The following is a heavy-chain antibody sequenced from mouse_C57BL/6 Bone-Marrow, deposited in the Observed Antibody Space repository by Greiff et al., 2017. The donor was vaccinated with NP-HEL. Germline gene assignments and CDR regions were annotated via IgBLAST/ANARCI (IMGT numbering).Heavy chain of an antibody. CDR2: INPNNGGT. D-gene: IGHD2-4*01. V-gene: IGHV1-22*01. Sequence: VQLQQSGPELVKPGASVKMSCKASGYTFTDYNMHWVKQSHGKSLEWIGYINPNNGGTSYNQKFKGKATLTVNKSSSTAYMELRSLTSEDSAVYYCARSGDYDEGAWFAYWGQGTLVTVSA. CDR1: GYTFTDYN. CDR3: ARSGDYDEGAWFAY. J-gene: IGHJ3*01.